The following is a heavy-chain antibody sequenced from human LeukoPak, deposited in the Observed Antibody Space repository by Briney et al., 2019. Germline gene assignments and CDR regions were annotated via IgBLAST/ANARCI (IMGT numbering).Heavy chain of an antibody. J-gene: IGHJ3*02. D-gene: IGHD4-23*01. CDR1: GFSFSDYY. V-gene: IGHV3-11*01. Sequence: GGSLRLSCAASGFSFSDYYVRGIRRAPGVGREWGSHISSGGNTTLYADSVKGRFSISRDNAKNSLYLQMNSLRAEDTAVYYWARQAYGGPPNDAFNMWGQGTMVTVSS. CDR3: ARQAYGGPPNDAFNM. CDR2: ISSGGNTT.